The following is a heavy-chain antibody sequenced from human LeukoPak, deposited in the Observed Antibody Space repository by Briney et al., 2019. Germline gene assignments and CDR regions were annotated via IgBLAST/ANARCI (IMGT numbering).Heavy chain of an antibody. CDR3: ARRGYSYGNLDY. V-gene: IGHV1-46*01. CDR2: INPSGGST. Sequence: ASVTVSFKASGYTFTNYYMHWVRQAPGQGGEGMGIINPSGGSTSYAQKFQGRVTITRDTSTSTVYMELSSLRSEDTAVYYCARRGYSYGNLDYWGQGTLVTVSS. CDR1: GYTFTNYY. J-gene: IGHJ4*02. D-gene: IGHD5-18*01.